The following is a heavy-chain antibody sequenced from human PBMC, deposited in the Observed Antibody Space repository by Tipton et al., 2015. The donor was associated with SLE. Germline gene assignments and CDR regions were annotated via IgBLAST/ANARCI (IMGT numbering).Heavy chain of an antibody. CDR2: IYYSGST. D-gene: IGHD1-26*01. J-gene: IGHJ4*02. Sequence: LRLSCTVSGGSISSYYWSWIRQPPGKGLEWIGYIYYSGSTNYSPSLKSRVTISVDTSKNQFSLKLSSVTAADTAVYYCARGGYLDSGGFDYWGQGTLVTVSS. CDR3: ARGGYLDSGGFDY. CDR1: GGSISSYY. V-gene: IGHV4-59*01.